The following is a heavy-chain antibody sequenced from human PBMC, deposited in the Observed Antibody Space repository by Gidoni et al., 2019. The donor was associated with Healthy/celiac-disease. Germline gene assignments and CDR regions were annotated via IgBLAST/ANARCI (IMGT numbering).Heavy chain of an antibody. CDR2: IYSSGST. CDR1: GGSISSTSYY. D-gene: IGHD2-15*01. J-gene: IGHJ6*02. Sequence: QLQLQEPGPGLVKPSETSSLPCTVSGGSISSTSYYWGWIRQPPGKGREWIGSIYSSGSTYYNPSVKSRVTISVDTSKNQFSLKLSSVTAADTAVYYCAGQSPPGYCSGGSCYFPFGYYGMDVWGQGTTVTVSS. V-gene: IGHV4-39*01. CDR3: AGQSPPGYCSGGSCYFPFGYYGMDV.